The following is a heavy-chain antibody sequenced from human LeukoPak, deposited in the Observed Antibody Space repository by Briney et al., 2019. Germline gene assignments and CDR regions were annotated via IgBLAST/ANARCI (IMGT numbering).Heavy chain of an antibody. V-gene: IGHV1-2*06. D-gene: IGHD7-27*01. CDR2: INPNSGGT. CDR3: ARLVITGDIDY. CDR1: GYTLTGYY. Sequence: ASVKVSCKASGYTLTGYYMHWVRQAPGQGLEGMGRINPNSGGTNYAQKFQGRVTMTRDTSISTAYMELSRLRSDDTAVYYCARLVITGDIDYWGQGTLVTVSS. J-gene: IGHJ4*02.